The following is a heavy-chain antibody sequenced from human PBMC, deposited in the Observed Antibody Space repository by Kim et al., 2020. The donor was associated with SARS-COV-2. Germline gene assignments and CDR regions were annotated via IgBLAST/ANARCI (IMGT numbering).Heavy chain of an antibody. Sequence: SETLSLTCTVSGDSISGDKYRWGWIRQPPGKTLEWIAHIRSDGGIEFTPSLKSRVTISVDRSKTQFSLNLSSVTASDTAVYYCASLDTAGGSDSWGQGTLLPISS. CDR3: ASLDTAGGSDS. J-gene: IGHJ4*02. CDR1: GDSISGDKYR. D-gene: IGHD5-18*01. V-gene: IGHV4-39*01. CDR2: IRSDGGI.